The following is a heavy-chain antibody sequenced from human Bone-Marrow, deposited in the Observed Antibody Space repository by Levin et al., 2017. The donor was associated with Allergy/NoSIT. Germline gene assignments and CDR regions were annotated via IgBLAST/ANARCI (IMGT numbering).Heavy chain of an antibody. V-gene: IGHV3-13*01. Sequence: PGGSLRLSCEASGFIFSSYDMHWVRQAAGKSLDWVSGIGTGDDTHYPGSVEGRFTVSRENARNSLYLQMNSLRADDTAVYYCVAGKGVSLDRGIIGSLDFWGQGTLVTVSS. CDR3: VAGKGVSLDRGIIGSLDF. CDR1: GFIFSSYD. D-gene: IGHD3-10*01. CDR2: IGTGDDT. J-gene: IGHJ4*02.